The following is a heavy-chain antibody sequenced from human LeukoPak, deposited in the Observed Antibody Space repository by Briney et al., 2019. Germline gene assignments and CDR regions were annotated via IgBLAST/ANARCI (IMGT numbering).Heavy chain of an antibody. D-gene: IGHD1-26*01. CDR1: GFTFSTYG. V-gene: IGHV3-30*02. Sequence: GGSLRLSCAASGFTFSTYGMHWVRQAPGKGLEWVAFIQYDGSDKHYADSVKGRFTISRDNSKNTLYLQMNSLRPEDTAVYYCAKNRSGSYIDYWGQGTLVTVSS. CDR3: AKNRSGSYIDY. CDR2: IQYDGSDK. J-gene: IGHJ4*02.